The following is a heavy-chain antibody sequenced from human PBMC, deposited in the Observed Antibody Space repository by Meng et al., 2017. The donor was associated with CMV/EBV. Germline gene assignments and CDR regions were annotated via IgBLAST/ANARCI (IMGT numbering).Heavy chain of an antibody. Sequence: GGSLRLSCAASGFTFSSYEMNWVRQAPGQGLEWVSYISSSGSTIYYADSVNGRFTISRDNSKNTLYLQMNSLSAEDTAVCDCGSWEGVVPADYWGQGTLVTVSS. CDR1: GFTFSSYE. CDR2: ISSSGSTI. D-gene: IGHD2-2*01. J-gene: IGHJ4*02. CDR3: GSWEGVVPADY. V-gene: IGHV3-48*03.